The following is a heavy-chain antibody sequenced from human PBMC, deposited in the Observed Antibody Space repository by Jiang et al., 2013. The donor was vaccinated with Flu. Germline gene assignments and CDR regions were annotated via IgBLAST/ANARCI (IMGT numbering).Heavy chain of an antibody. CDR1: GFTVSSNY. J-gene: IGHJ4*02. CDR2: IYSGGDT. V-gene: IGHV3-66*01. Sequence: VESGGGLVQPGGSLRLSCAVSGFTVSSNYLNWVRQSPGKGLEWVSVIYSGGDTYYADSVKGRFTISRDNSKNALYLQMHRLRAEDTGIYYCARGHYISSWDFDQWGQGALVTVSS. D-gene: IGHD6-13*01. CDR3: ARGHYISSWDFDQ.